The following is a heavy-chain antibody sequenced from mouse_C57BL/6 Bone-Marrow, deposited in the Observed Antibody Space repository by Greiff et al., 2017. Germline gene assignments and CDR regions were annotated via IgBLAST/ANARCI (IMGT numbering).Heavy chain of an antibody. CDR1: GYTFTDYY. V-gene: IGHV1-26*01. CDR2: INPNNGGT. Sequence: EVQLQQSGPELVKPGASVKISCKASGYTFTDYYMNWVKQSPGQSLEWIGDINPNNGGTNYNQKFKGKATLTVDKSSSTAYMELRSLTSEDSAVYYCARGGNYYAMDYWGQGTSVTVSS. CDR3: ARGGNYYAMDY. J-gene: IGHJ4*01.